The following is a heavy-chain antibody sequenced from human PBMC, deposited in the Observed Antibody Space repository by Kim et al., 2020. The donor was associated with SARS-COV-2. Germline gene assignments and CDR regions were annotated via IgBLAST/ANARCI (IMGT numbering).Heavy chain of an antibody. V-gene: IGHV1-3*01. J-gene: IGHJ4*02. CDR2: INAGNGDT. CDR1: GYTFTSYA. D-gene: IGHD2-2*01. CDR3: ATQSVVVDGDTNG. Sequence: ASVKVSCKASGYTFTSYAIHWVRQAPGQTLEWMGWINAGNGDTSYSQKFQGRVTITRDTSASTAYMELSSLRSEDTAVYYCATQSVVVDGDTNGWGQRGLVTVSS.